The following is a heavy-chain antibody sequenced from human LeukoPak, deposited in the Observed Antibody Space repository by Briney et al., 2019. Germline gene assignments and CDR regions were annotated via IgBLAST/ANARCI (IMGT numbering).Heavy chain of an antibody. CDR1: GFTFSSYS. D-gene: IGHD3-16*02. CDR3: ARDLATRQRTGLYDS. Sequence: GGSLRLSCAASGFTFSSYSMNWVRQAPGKGLEWVSYISSSSSTIYYADSVKGRFTISRDNAKNSLYLQMNSLRAEDTAVYYCARDLATRQRTGLYDSWGQGALVTVSS. V-gene: IGHV3-48*01. J-gene: IGHJ4*02. CDR2: ISSSSSTI.